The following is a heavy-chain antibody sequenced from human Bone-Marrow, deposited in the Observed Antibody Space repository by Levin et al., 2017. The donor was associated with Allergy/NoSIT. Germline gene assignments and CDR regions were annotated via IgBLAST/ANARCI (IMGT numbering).Heavy chain of an antibody. CDR3: AKIDDSWTRGGLDM. D-gene: IGHD6-13*01. CDR2: ISNDANHK. V-gene: IGHV3-30*18. J-gene: IGHJ3*02. Sequence: GGSLRLSCAASGFSFGIYGMHWVRQAPGKGLEWVAVISNDANHKDYADSVKGRFTISRDNAKNTLFLQMNNLRPDDTAIYYCAKIDDSWTRGGLDMWGQGTMVIVSS. CDR1: GFSFGIYG.